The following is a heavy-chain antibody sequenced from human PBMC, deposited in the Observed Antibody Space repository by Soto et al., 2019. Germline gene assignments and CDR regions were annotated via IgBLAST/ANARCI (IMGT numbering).Heavy chain of an antibody. Sequence: QVQLVQSGAEVKKPGASVKVSCKASGYTFTTYGISWVRQAPGQGLEWMGWISAYSGSTKFAQKLQGRVTMTTDTSTTTAYMELRSLTSDDTAVYYCARDFTKSSSWPYYFDYWGQGTLVTVPS. J-gene: IGHJ4*02. V-gene: IGHV1-18*01. CDR3: ARDFTKSSSWPYYFDY. CDR2: ISAYSGST. D-gene: IGHD6-13*01. CDR1: GYTFTTYG.